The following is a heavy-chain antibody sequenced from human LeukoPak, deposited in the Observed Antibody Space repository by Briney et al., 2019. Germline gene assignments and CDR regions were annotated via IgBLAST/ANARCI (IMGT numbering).Heavy chain of an antibody. Sequence: GASVKVSCKASGYTFTSYDINWVRQATGQGLEWMGWMSPNSGNTGYAQKFQGRVTMTRNTSISTAYMELSSLRSEDTAVYYCARGLTYYDILTGYSYYYYMDVWGKGTTVTVSS. J-gene: IGHJ6*03. CDR1: GYTFTSYD. CDR3: ARGLTYYDILTGYSYYYYMDV. V-gene: IGHV1-8*01. D-gene: IGHD3-9*01. CDR2: MSPNSGNT.